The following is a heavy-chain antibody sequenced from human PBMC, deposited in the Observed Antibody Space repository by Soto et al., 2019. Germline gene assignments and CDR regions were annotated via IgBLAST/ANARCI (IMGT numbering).Heavy chain of an antibody. CDR2: IYYSGAT. D-gene: IGHD3-16*01. J-gene: IGHJ4*02. Sequence: SETLSLTCIVSGGSISSSSYYWGWIRQPPGKGLEWIGSIYYSGATYRNPSLQSRVTISVDTSKNQFSLHLSSVTAADTAVYHCARHAAYDSVWGKSDGSDYWGQGTLVTVSS. V-gene: IGHV4-39*01. CDR3: ARHAAYDSVWGKSDGSDY. CDR1: GGSISSSSYY.